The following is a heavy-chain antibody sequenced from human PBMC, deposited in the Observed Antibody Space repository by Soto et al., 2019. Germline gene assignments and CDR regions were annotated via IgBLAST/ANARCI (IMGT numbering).Heavy chain of an antibody. CDR1: WYSVSTNSAA. CDR3: ARDLGQQLDY. D-gene: IGHD6-13*01. CDR2: TYYRSKWFN. V-gene: IGHV6-1*01. Sequence: QGQLHQSGPGLVTPSQSLSLTCASSWYSVSTNSAAWTWIRQSPSRGLEWLGITYYRSKWFNDYAVCVKSRITVTRDSCKNQRALQLPSVTPEDKAVYYCARDLGQQLDYWGQGTLVTVS. J-gene: IGHJ4*02.